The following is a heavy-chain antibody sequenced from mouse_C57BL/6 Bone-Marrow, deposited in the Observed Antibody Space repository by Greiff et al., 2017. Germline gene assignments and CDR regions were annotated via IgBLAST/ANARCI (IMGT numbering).Heavy chain of an antibody. D-gene: IGHD2-2*01. J-gene: IGHJ1*03. CDR2: IDPENGDT. CDR1: GFNIKDDY. V-gene: IGHV14-4*01. Sequence: VQLKQSGAELVRPGASVTLSCTASGFNIKDDYMHWVKQRPEQGLAWIGWIDPENGDTEYASKFQGKATITADTSSNTADLQLSSLTSEDTAVYYCTTWGYYWYFDVWGTGTTVTVSS. CDR3: TTWGYYWYFDV.